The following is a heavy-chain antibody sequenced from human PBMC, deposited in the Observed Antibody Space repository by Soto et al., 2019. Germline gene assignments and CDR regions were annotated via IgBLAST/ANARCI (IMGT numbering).Heavy chain of an antibody. Sequence: QVQLVQSGAEVKKPGSSVKVSCKASGGTFSRYTFTWVRQAPGQGLEWMGRIIPIVDIPNYAQNFQGRVTITADKSTRTAYMERSSLKSDDTAVYYCASHFTGVLVLGTSPPGGDNYGWDVWGQGTTVSVS. D-gene: IGHD2-15*01. CDR2: IIPIVDIP. V-gene: IGHV1-69*02. J-gene: IGHJ6*02. CDR1: GGTFSRYT. CDR3: ASHFTGVLVLGTSPPGGDNYGWDV.